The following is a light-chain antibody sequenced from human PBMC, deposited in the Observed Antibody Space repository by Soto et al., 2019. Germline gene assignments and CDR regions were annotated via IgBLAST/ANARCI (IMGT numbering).Light chain of an antibody. CDR2: DNT. J-gene: IGLJ2*01. Sequence: SYELTQPPSVSVAPGQTARITCGGNNIGSRSVYWYQQKPGQAPVLVVYDNTDRPSGIPERLSGSNSGDTATLTVSGVEAGDGADYYCQVWDSSSDRPVFGGGTKLTVL. CDR3: QVWDSSSDRPV. CDR1: NIGSRS. V-gene: IGLV3-21*02.